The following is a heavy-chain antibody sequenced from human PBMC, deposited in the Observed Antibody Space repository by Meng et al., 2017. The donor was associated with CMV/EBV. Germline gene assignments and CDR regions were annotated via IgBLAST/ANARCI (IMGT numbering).Heavy chain of an antibody. CDR1: GFTFSSYG. CDR3: AKDRGGGVATILGCSRFDY. Sequence: EGSLRLSCAASGFTFSSYGMHWVRQAPGKGLEWVAFIRYDGSNKYYADSVKGRFTISRDNSKNTLYLQMNSLRAEDTAVYYCAKDRGGGVATILGCSRFDYWGQGTLVTVSS. CDR2: IRYDGSNK. J-gene: IGHJ4*02. D-gene: IGHD5-12*01. V-gene: IGHV3-30*02.